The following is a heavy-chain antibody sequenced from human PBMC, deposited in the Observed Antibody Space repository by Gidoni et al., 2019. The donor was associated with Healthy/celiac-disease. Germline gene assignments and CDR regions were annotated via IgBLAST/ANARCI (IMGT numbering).Heavy chain of an antibody. Sequence: QVTLKESGPALVKPTQTLTLTCTFSGFPLRPSGMRVSWIRQPPGKALEWLAPIDWDDDKFYSTSLKTRLTISKDTSKNQVVLTMTNMDPVDTATYYCARENYYGSGSYGYYYGMDVWGQGTTVTVSS. CDR2: IDWDDDK. J-gene: IGHJ6*02. V-gene: IGHV2-70*04. CDR1: GFPLRPSGMR. D-gene: IGHD3-10*01. CDR3: ARENYYGSGSYGYYYGMDV.